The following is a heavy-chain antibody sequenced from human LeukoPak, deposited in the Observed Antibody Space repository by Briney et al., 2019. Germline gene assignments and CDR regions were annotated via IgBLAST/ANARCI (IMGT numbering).Heavy chain of an antibody. Sequence: GGSLRLSCAASGVTLSPYGMHWVRQAPGKGLEWVSIIYSGGTTYHADSVKGRFITSRDTSKNTLYLQMNSLRAEDTAVYYCARGPTAVSAGYWSQGTLVTVSS. CDR3: ARGPTAVSAGY. CDR2: IYSGGTT. J-gene: IGHJ4*02. D-gene: IGHD3-10*01. V-gene: IGHV3-53*01. CDR1: GVTLSPYG.